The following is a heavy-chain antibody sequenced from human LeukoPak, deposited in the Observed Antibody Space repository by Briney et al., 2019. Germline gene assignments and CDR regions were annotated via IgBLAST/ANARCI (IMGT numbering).Heavy chain of an antibody. V-gene: IGHV3-48*04. Sequence: GGSLRLSCAASGFTFSIYSMNWVRQAPGKGLEWLSYISSTSATIYYADSVKGRSTISRDNAKNSLYLQVNSLRVEDTAVYYCARGGGEAAAGKGVDYWGQGTLVTVSS. CDR3: ARGGGEAAAGKGVDY. CDR1: GFTFSIYS. D-gene: IGHD6-13*01. J-gene: IGHJ4*02. CDR2: ISSTSATI.